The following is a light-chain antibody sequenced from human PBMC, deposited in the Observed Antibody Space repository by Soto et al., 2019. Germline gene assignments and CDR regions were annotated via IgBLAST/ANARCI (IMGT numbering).Light chain of an antibody. CDR2: GAS. CDR1: QSVSSSY. Sequence: EIVLTQSPGTLSLSPGERATLSCRASQSVSSSYLAWYQQKPGQAPRLLIYGASSRATGIPDRFSGSGSGTDFTLTISRLEPEDVAEYYCQQYGSSPLTFGGGTKVEIK. J-gene: IGKJ4*01. V-gene: IGKV3-20*01. CDR3: QQYGSSPLT.